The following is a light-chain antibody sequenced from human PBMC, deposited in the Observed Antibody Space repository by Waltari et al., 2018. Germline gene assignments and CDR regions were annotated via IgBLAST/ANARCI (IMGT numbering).Light chain of an antibody. J-gene: IGKJ5*01. CDR3: QQYNNWPPIT. V-gene: IGKV3D-15*01. Sequence: EIVMTQSPPTLSVSPGERATLSCRASQSVSNSLAWYHHRPGRAPKLLLHSASTRAPGIPARFSGSGSETEFTLTISNLQSEDFALYYCQQYNNWPPITFGQGTRLEIK. CDR1: QSVSNS. CDR2: SAS.